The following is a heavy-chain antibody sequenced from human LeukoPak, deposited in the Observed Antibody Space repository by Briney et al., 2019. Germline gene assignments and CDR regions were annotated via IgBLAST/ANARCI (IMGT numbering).Heavy chain of an antibody. V-gene: IGHV1-46*01. D-gene: IGHD3-10*01. CDR3: ARDLTMVRGARYRPYNWFDP. CDR1: GYTFTSYY. Sequence: ASVKVSCKASGYTFTSYYMHWVRQAPGQGLEWMGIINPSGGSTSYAQKFQGRVTMTRDMSTSTVYMELSSLRSEDTAVYYCARDLTMVRGARYRPYNWFDPWGQGTLVTVSS. CDR2: INPSGGST. J-gene: IGHJ5*02.